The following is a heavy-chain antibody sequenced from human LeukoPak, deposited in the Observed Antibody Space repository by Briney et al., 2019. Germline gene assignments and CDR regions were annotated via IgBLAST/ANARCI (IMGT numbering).Heavy chain of an antibody. J-gene: IGHJ4*02. V-gene: IGHV5-51*01. CDR1: GYIFTTYW. CDR3: ARPPLYSSSWYRVEDLFDY. Sequence: GESLKVSCKGSGYIFTTYWIGWVRQMPGKGLEWMGIIYPGDSDTRYSPSFQGQVTISTDKSISTAYLQWSSLKASDTAMYYCARPPLYSSSWYRVEDLFDYWGQGTLVTVSS. CDR2: IYPGDSDT. D-gene: IGHD6-13*01.